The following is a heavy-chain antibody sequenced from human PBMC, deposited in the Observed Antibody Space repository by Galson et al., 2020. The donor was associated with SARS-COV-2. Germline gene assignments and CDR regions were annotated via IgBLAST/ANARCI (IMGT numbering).Heavy chain of an antibody. CDR1: GGSISSGSYY. CDR3: ARSDPFWGLDI. CDR2: IYTSGST. V-gene: IGHV4-61*02. J-gene: IGHJ3*02. Sequence: SETLSLTCTVSGGSISSGSYYWSWIRQPAGQGLEWIGRIYTSGSTNYNPSLKSRVTISVDTSKNQFSLKLSSVTAADTAVYYCARSDPFWGLDIWGQGTMVTVSS. D-gene: IGHD3-16*01.